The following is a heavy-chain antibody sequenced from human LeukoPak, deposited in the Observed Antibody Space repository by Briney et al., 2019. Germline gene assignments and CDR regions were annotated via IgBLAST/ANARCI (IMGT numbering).Heavy chain of an antibody. D-gene: IGHD6-25*01. CDR2: IYHSGST. V-gene: IGHV4-39*07. J-gene: IGHJ4*02. CDR1: GGSISSSSYY. Sequence: PSETLSLTCTVSGGSISSSSYYWGWIRQPPGKGLEWIGSIYHSGSTYYNPSLKSRVTISVDTSKNQFSLKLSSVTAADTAVYYCARWGSSANDYWGQGTLVTVSS. CDR3: ARWGSSANDY.